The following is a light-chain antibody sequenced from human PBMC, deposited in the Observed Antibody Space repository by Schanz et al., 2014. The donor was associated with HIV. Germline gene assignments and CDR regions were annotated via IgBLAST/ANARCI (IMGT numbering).Light chain of an antibody. CDR1: QGIRND. V-gene: IGKV1-17*01. J-gene: IGKJ4*01. CDR3: QQYGRSPRLT. Sequence: DIQMTQSPSSLSASVGDRVTITCRASQGIRNDLGWYQQKPGKAPKPLIYAASSLQSGVPSRFSGSGSGTEFTLTISRLEPEDFAMYYCQQYGRSPRLTFGGGTKVEIK. CDR2: AAS.